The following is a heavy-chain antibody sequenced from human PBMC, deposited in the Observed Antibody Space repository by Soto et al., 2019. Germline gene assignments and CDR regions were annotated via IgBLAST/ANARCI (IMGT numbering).Heavy chain of an antibody. CDR3: VRGQRRDAAVAGGGDF. CDR2: MNPYSGNT. CDR1: GYTFTSFE. Sequence: QVQLVQSGAEVKQPGASVKVSCRASGYTFTSFELHWVRQATGQGLEWMGWMNPYSGNTGYAQKFQGRVMLTRGPSATTAYMELNSLTSDDTAVYYCVRGQRRDAAVAGGGDFWGQGTLVSVSS. D-gene: IGHD6-19*01. V-gene: IGHV1-8*01. J-gene: IGHJ4*02.